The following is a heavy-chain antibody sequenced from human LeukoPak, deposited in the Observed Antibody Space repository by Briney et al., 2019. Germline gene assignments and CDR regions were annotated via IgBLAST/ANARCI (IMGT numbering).Heavy chain of an antibody. CDR3: ARPANPYSGSYYSKEYYFDY. J-gene: IGHJ4*02. D-gene: IGHD1-26*01. CDR1: GYSFTSYW. V-gene: IGHV5-51*01. Sequence: GESLKVSCKGSGYSFTSYWIGWVRQMPGKGLEWMGIIYPGDSDTRYRPSFQGQVTISADKSISTAYLQWSSLKASDTAMYYCARPANPYSGSYYSKEYYFDYWGQGTLVTVSS. CDR2: IYPGDSDT.